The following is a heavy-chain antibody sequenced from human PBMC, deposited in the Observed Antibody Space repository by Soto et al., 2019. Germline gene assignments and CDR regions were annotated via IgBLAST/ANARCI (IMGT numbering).Heavy chain of an antibody. D-gene: IGHD3-3*01. CDR2: INAGNGNT. Sequence: ASVKVSCKASGYTFTSYAMHWVRQAPGQRLEWMGWINAGNGNTKYSQKFQGRVTITRDTSASTAYMELSSLRSEDTAVYYCARGGLRFLEWLAYGMDVWGQGTTVTVS. CDR3: ARGGLRFLEWLAYGMDV. CDR1: GYTFTSYA. J-gene: IGHJ6*02. V-gene: IGHV1-3*01.